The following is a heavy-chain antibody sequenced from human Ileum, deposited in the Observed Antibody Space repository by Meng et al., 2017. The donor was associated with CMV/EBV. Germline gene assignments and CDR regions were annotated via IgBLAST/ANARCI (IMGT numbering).Heavy chain of an antibody. J-gene: IGHJ4*02. Sequence: QVQLKESGPGLVKTSATLSLTCYVSGGSISNYYWSWIRQPAGKGLEWIAHIYTSGTTNYNPSPKSRVTMSVDTSRNQFSLKLTSVTAADTAVYYCARNYGSGNWNFFHYWGQGTLVTVSS. CDR3: ARNYGSGNWNFFHY. CDR1: GGSISNYY. D-gene: IGHD3-10*01. CDR2: IYTSGTT. V-gene: IGHV4-4*07.